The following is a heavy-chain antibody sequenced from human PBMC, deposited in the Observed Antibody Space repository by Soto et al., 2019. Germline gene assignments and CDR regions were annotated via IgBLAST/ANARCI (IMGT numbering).Heavy chain of an antibody. CDR1: GGSISSISYY. Sequence: SETLSLTCTVSGGSISSISYYWGWIRQPPGKGLEWIGSIYYSGSTYYNPSLKSRVTISVDTSKNQFSLKLSSVTAADTAVYYCARSSIVPRLLMYPFDYWGQGTLVTVSS. V-gene: IGHV4-39*01. CDR2: IYYSGST. CDR3: ARSSIVPRLLMYPFDY. J-gene: IGHJ4*02. D-gene: IGHD2-8*01.